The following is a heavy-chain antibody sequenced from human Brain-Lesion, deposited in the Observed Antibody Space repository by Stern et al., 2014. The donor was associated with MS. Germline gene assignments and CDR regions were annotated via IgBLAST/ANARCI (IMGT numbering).Heavy chain of an antibody. Sequence: EVQLLESGGGLVQPGRSLRLSCAASGFIFDDYAIHWVRQAPGKGLEWVSGITSDSGTIVYADSVKGRFTISRDNAKNSLYLQMNSLRVEDTAFYYCATLDFVRPAAGRGWFDPWGQGTLVTVS. CDR3: ATLDFVRPAAGRGWFDP. D-gene: IGHD3-3*01. CDR2: ITSDSGTI. J-gene: IGHJ5*02. V-gene: IGHV3-9*01. CDR1: GFIFDDYA.